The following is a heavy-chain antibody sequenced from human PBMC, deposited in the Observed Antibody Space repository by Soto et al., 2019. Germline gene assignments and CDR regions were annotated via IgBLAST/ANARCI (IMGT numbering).Heavy chain of an antibody. CDR2: IIHIFGTA. CDR1: GGTFSSYA. J-gene: IGHJ6*02. D-gene: IGHD3-16*01. V-gene: IGHV1-69*12. Sequence: QVQLVQSGAEVKKPGSSVKVSCKASGGTFSSYANSWVRQAPAQELEWMGGIIHIFGTADYAQKFQGRVTITADESTSTAYMDLSSLRSEDTAVYYCARHLGGNHYYYGMDVWGQGTTVTVSS. CDR3: ARHLGGNHYYYGMDV.